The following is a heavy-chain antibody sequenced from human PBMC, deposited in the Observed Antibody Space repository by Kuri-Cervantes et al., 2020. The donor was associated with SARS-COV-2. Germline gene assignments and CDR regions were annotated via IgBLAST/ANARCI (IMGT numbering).Heavy chain of an antibody. CDR1: GYTFTGYY. J-gene: IGHJ4*02. CDR3: ASPSGYCSSTSCLTY. Sequence: ASVKVSCKASGYTFTGYYMHWVRQAPGQGLEWMGWINPNSGGTNYAQKFQGRVTMTRDTSISTAYMELSRLRSDDTAVYYCASPSGYCSSTSCLTYWGQGTLVTVSS. V-gene: IGHV1-2*02. CDR2: INPNSGGT. D-gene: IGHD2-2*01.